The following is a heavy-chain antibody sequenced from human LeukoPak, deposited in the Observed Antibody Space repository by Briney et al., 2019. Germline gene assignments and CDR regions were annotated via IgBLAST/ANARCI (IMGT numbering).Heavy chain of an antibody. Sequence: GRSLRLSCAASGFTFSNYWMHWVRQAPGKGLVWVSRINSDGSSTSYADSVKGRFTISRDNAKNTLYLQMNSLRAEDTAVYYCGNLDTPMGYWGQGTLVTVSS. J-gene: IGHJ4*02. CDR2: INSDGSST. D-gene: IGHD5-18*01. CDR3: GNLDTPMGY. V-gene: IGHV3-74*01. CDR1: GFTFSNYW.